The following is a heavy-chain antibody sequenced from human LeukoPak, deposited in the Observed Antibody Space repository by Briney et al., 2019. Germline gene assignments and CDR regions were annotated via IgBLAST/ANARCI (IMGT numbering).Heavy chain of an antibody. CDR2: ISGYNDNT. CDR1: GYKFDTYG. Sequence: GASVKVSCKTSGYKFDTYGITWVRQAPGQGLEWMGWISGYNDNTRYAQNFQDRVTMSTDKSTSSAYMELRSLTSDDTAVYYCTRDAASIFGVISGARDFDFWGQGTLVTVSS. CDR3: TRDAASIFGVISGARDFDF. D-gene: IGHD3-3*01. V-gene: IGHV1-18*01. J-gene: IGHJ4*02.